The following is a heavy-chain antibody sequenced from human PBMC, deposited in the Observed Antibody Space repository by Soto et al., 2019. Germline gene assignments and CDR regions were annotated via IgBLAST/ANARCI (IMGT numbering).Heavy chain of an antibody. CDR1: GFTFSEHY. J-gene: IGHJ4*02. V-gene: IGHV3-11*05. CDR3: VRMARVADQ. Sequence: QVRLVESGGGLVRPGGSLRLSCAASGFTFSEHYMNWLRQSPGKGLEWLSYIGIGGGDTNYADSVKGRFTISRDDAKNALYLEMNNLRDDDTAVYYCVRMARVADQWGQGTLVTVSS. D-gene: IGHD2-15*01. CDR2: IGIGGGDT.